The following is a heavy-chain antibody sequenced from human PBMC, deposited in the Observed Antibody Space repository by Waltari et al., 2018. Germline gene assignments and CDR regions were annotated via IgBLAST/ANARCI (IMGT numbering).Heavy chain of an antibody. D-gene: IGHD6-13*01. CDR2: INPSGVST. CDR3: ARTNPLAAAGTMCLGY. CDR1: GYTFTSYY. Sequence: QVQLVQSGAEVKKPGASVKVSCKASGYTFTSYYMHWVRQAPGQGLEWMGIINPSGVSTSYAQKFQGRVTMTRDTSTSTDYMELSSLRSEDTAVYYCARTNPLAAAGTMCLGYWGQGTLVTVSS. V-gene: IGHV1-46*01. J-gene: IGHJ4*02.